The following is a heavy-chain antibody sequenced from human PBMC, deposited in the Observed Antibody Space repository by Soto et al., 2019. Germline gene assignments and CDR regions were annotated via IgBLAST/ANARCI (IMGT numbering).Heavy chain of an antibody. D-gene: IGHD1-26*01. CDR1: GDTHTIYF. V-gene: IGHV1-2*02. CDR3: ARGGSYYAH. CDR2: INSVSGGA. J-gene: IGHJ4*02. Sequence: QVQLVQSGAEVKQPGASVRVSCKASGDTHTIYFIHWLRQAPGQGLEWMGWINSVSGGANYAPRFQGRVARTGDRSSATAFMELSRLRSDDTAVYYCARGGSYYAHWGQGTLVTVSS.